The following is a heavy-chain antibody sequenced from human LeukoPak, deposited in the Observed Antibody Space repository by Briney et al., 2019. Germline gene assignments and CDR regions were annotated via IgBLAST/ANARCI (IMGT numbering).Heavy chain of an antibody. CDR2: TIPIFGTA. Sequence: GASVKVSCKASGGTFSSYAISWVRQAPGQGLEWMGGTIPIFGTANYAQKFQGRVTITADKSTSTAYMELSSLRSEDTAVYYCARVNLPYHYDSSGLDYWGQGTLVTVSS. CDR1: GGTFSSYA. D-gene: IGHD3-22*01. CDR3: ARVNLPYHYDSSGLDY. J-gene: IGHJ4*02. V-gene: IGHV1-69*06.